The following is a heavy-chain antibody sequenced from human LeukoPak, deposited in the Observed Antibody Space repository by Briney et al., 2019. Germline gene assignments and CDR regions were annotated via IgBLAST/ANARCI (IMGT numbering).Heavy chain of an antibody. J-gene: IGHJ4*02. CDR1: GFTFTNFA. CDR3: AKDHCSGGGCTLRYFDL. Sequence: GALRLSCAASGFTFTNFAMSWVRLTPEEGFEWVSSLSINAADTYYADSVKGRFTISGDSSKNTVYLQMNTLTDEDTAIYFCAKDHCSGGGCTLRYFDLWGQGTLVTVSS. V-gene: IGHV3-23*01. D-gene: IGHD2-15*01. CDR2: LSINAADT.